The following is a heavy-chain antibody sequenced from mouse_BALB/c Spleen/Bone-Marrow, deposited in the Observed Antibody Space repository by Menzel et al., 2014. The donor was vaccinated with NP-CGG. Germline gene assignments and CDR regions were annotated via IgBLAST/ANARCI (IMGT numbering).Heavy chain of an antibody. D-gene: IGHD1-1*01. CDR2: ISSGGSYT. CDR1: GFTFSSYA. V-gene: IGHV5-9-4*01. Sequence: VQLKESGGGLVKPGGSLKLSCAASGFTFSSYAMSWVRRSPEKRLEWVAEISSGGSYTYYPDTVTGRFTISRDNAKNTLYLEMSSLRSEDTAMYYCARDYYGSSYAMDYWGQGTSVTVSS. J-gene: IGHJ4*01. CDR3: ARDYYGSSYAMDY.